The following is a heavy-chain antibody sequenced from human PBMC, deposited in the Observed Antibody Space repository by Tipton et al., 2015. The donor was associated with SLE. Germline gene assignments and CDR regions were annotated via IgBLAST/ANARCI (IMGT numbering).Heavy chain of an antibody. CDR3: AREGGKQWLVHDY. V-gene: IGHV4-61*01. J-gene: IGHJ4*02. Sequence: TLFLTCTVSGGSISSSSYYWGWIRQPPGKGLEWIGYIYYSGSTNYNPSLKSRVTISVDTSKNQFSLKLSSVTAADTAVYYCAREGGKQWLVHDYWGQGTLVTVSS. CDR1: GGSISSSSYY. CDR2: IYYSGST. D-gene: IGHD6-19*01.